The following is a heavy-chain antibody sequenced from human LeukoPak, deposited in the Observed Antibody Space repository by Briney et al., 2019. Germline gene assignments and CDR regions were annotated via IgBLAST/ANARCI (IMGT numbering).Heavy chain of an antibody. CDR2: IYSGGST. CDR1: GFTFSSYG. CDR3: AREGSGSWFDP. D-gene: IGHD3-3*01. J-gene: IGHJ5*02. V-gene: IGHV3-66*01. Sequence: GGSLRLSCAASGFTFSSYGMHWVRQAPGKGLEWVSVIYSGGSTYYADSVKGRFTISRDNSKNTLYLQMNSLRAEDTAVYYCAREGSGSWFDPWGQGTLVTVSS.